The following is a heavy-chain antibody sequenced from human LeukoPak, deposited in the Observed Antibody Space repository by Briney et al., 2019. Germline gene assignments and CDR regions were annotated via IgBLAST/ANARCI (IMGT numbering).Heavy chain of an antibody. Sequence: LSLTCAVYGGSFSGYYWSWVRQAPGKGLEWVAVIRYDGSNKYYADSVKGRFTTSRDNSKNTLYLQMNSLRAEDTAVYYCARERTYCSSTSCSTHYYYGMDVWGQGTTVTVSS. CDR3: ARERTYCSSTSCSTHYYYGMDV. V-gene: IGHV3-33*08. CDR2: IRYDGSNK. CDR1: GGSFSGYY. J-gene: IGHJ6*02. D-gene: IGHD2-2*01.